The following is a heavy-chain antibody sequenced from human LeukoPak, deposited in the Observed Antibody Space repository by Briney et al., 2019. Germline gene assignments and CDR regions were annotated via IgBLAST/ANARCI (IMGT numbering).Heavy chain of an antibody. CDR2: IIPLFRTA. D-gene: IGHD3-9*01. Sequence: SVKVSCKASGGTFSSYAISWVRQAPGQGPEWMGGIIPLFRTANYAQKFQGRVTITADGSTNTAFMELSSLRSEDTAMYYCATNYEILSGYPKNYYFHIWGQGTMVTVSS. CDR1: GGTFSSYA. CDR3: ATNYEILSGYPKNYYFHI. J-gene: IGHJ3*02. V-gene: IGHV1-69*13.